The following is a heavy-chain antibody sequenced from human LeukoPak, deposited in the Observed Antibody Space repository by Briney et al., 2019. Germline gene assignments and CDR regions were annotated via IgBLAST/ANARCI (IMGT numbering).Heavy chain of an antibody. V-gene: IGHV3-23*01. CDR3: AKDWYSIVKFSTIDY. CDR2: ISGSGGST. J-gene: IGHJ4*02. Sequence: GGSLRLSCAASGFTFSSYGMSWVRQAPGKGLEWVSAISGSGGSTYYADSVKGRFTISRDNSKNTLYLQMNSLRAEDTAVYYCAKDWYSIVKFSTIDYWGQGTLVTVSS. D-gene: IGHD3-16*02. CDR1: GFTFSSYG.